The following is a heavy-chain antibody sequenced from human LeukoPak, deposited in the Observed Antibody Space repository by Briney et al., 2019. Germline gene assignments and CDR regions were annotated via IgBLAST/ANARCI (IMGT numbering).Heavy chain of an antibody. J-gene: IGHJ4*02. V-gene: IGHV3-11*01. D-gene: IGHD5-12*01. CDR2: ITSSGADI. CDR3: ASDIVATSGDF. CDR1: GFTFSDYY. Sequence: KPGGSLRLSCAATGFTFSDYYMSWIRQAPGKGPEWVAYITSSGADIYYADSVKGRFTISRDNAKNALFLRMNSLRVEDTATYYCASDIVATSGDFWGQGTLVSVSS.